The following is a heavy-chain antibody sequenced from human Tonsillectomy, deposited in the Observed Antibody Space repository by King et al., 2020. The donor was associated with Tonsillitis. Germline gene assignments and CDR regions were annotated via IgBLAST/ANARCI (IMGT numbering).Heavy chain of an antibody. CDR1: GDSISSSTSY. D-gene: IGHD4-17*01. V-gene: IGHV4-39*01. Sequence: LQLQESGPGLVKPSETLSLACTVSGDSISSSTSYWGWIRQPPGKGLGWIWRIYYSGSTYYNPSLKSRVTISVDTSKNQFSLKLGSVTAADTAVYYCARLGGVRDSDYGGGFDYWGQGTLVTVSS. J-gene: IGHJ4*02. CDR2: IYYSGST. CDR3: ARLGGVRDSDYGGGFDY.